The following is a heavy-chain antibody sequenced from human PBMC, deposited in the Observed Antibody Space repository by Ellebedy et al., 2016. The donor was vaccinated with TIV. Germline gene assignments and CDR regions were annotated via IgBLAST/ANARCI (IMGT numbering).Heavy chain of an antibody. CDR3: ARLPTARIAKDVGVAWFGP. CDR2: FGLSSDRT. CDR1: GFTFSSYA. D-gene: IGHD6-13*01. V-gene: IGHV3-23*01. Sequence: GESLKISCAASGFTFSSYAMSWVRQAPGKGPEWVAGFGLSSDRTYYADSVRGRFTVSRDDSQTTLYLHMNSLRADDMGVYYCARLPTARIAKDVGVAWFGPWGQGTLVAVSS. J-gene: IGHJ5*02.